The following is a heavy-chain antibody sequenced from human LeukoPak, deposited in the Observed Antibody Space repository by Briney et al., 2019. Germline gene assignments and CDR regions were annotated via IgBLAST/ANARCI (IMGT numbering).Heavy chain of an antibody. D-gene: IGHD2-21*01. CDR1: GLTFSSYW. V-gene: IGHV3-7*03. CDR3: ARALWLFHY. CDR2: IKQDGSEK. Sequence: GGSLRLSCAASGLTFSSYWMSWVRQAPGKGLEWVANIKQDGSEKYYVDSVKGRFTISRDNAKNSLYLQMNSLRAEDTAVYYCARALWLFHYWGQGTLVTVSS. J-gene: IGHJ4*02.